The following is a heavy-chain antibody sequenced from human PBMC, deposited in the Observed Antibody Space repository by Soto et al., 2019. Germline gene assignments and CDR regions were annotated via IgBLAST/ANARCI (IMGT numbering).Heavy chain of an antibody. D-gene: IGHD6-13*01. CDR1: GFTFSSYS. J-gene: IGHJ6*02. V-gene: IGHV3-21*01. CDR2: ISSSSSYI. Sequence: EVQLVESGGGLVKPGGSLRLSCAASGFTFSSYSMNWVRQAPGKGLEWVSSISSSSSYIYYADSVKGRFTISRDNAKNSLYLQMNSLRAEDTAVYYCAREGIAAAGTPVHYYYYYGMDVWGQGTTVTVSS. CDR3: AREGIAAAGTPVHYYYYYGMDV.